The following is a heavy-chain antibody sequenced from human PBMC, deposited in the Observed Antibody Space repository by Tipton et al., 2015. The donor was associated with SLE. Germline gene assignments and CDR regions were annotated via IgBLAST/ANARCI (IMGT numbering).Heavy chain of an antibody. V-gene: IGHV1-3*01. Sequence: QLVQSGPEVKKPGASVKVSCKASGYTFTTYAVQWARQAPGQSFEWMGWINAGNGNTKYSEKFQGRVTMTRDTSISTAYMELSSLRSEDTAVYYCARGGSYYDTSGYFYYFDNWGQGTLVTVSS. CDR1: GYTFTTYA. CDR3: ARGGSYYDTSGYFYYFDN. J-gene: IGHJ4*02. CDR2: INAGNGNT. D-gene: IGHD3-22*01.